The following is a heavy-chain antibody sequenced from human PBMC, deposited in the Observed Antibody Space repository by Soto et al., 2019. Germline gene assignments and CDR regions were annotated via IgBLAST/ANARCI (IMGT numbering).Heavy chain of an antibody. J-gene: IGHJ3*01. CDR3: AKDNIASSGSFGAFDV. CDR1: GFTFSDYN. D-gene: IGHD6-13*01. CDR2: LSGTSSYT. Sequence: PVGSLRLSCAASGFTFSDYNMNWVRQAPGKGPEWLSSLSGTSSYTYYEDSVKGRFTISRDNAKNLLYLQMDSLRPEDTAVYFCAKDNIASSGSFGAFDVWGQGIMVTVSS. V-gene: IGHV3-21*06.